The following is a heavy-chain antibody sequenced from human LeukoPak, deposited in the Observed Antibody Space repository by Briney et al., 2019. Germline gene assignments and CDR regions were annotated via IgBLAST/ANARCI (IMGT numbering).Heavy chain of an antibody. CDR3: ARAHQVGITDAFDI. V-gene: IGHV4-30-4*01. Sequence: SETLSLTCTVSGGSISSGDYYWSWIRQPLGKGLEWIGYIYYSGSTYYNPSLKSRVTISVDTSKNQFSLKLSSVTAADTAVYYCARAHQVGITDAFDIWGQGTMVTVSS. D-gene: IGHD3-16*01. CDR2: IYYSGST. CDR1: GGSISSGDYY. J-gene: IGHJ3*02.